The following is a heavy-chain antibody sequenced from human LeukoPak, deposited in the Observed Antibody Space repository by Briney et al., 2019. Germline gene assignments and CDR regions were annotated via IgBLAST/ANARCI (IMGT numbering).Heavy chain of an antibody. J-gene: IGHJ4*02. D-gene: IGHD1-26*01. CDR3: ARVGASGSYTHFDY. V-gene: IGHV3-30-3*01. CDR2: ISYDGSNK. CDR1: GFTFSSYA. Sequence: GGSLRLSCAASGFTFSSYAMHWVRQAPGKGLEWVAVISYDGSNKYYADSVKGRFTISRDNSKNTLYLQMNSLRAEDTAVYYCARVGASGSYTHFDYWGQGTLVTVSS.